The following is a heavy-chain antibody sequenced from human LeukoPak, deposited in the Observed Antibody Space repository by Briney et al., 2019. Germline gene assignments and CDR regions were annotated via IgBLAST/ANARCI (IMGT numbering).Heavy chain of an antibody. CDR1: AFTFSSYW. D-gene: IGHD6-13*01. CDR3: AKDHGLSSSWSHFDY. V-gene: IGHV3-7*01. J-gene: IGHJ4*02. CDR2: IKQDGSEK. Sequence: GGSLRLSCAASAFTFSSYWMSWVRQAPGKGLEWVANIKQDGSEKYYVDSVKGRFTISRDNSKNTLYLQMNGLRAEDTAVYYCAKDHGLSSSWSHFDYWGQGTLVTVSS.